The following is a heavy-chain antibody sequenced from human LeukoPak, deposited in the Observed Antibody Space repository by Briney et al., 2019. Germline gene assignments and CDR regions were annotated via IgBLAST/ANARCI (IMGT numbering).Heavy chain of an antibody. D-gene: IGHD3-10*01. Sequence: ASVKLSCKASGYTFTAYYMHWVRQPPGQGLEWMGWINPNSGGTNYAQKFQGRVITTKDTTNRTAYMVMSRPASDAAAVSYWARYNNYYVSGSYNSVDYWGQGTLVTVSS. J-gene: IGHJ4*02. CDR3: ARYNNYYVSGSYNSVDY. V-gene: IGHV1-2*02. CDR1: GYTFTAYY. CDR2: INPNSGGT.